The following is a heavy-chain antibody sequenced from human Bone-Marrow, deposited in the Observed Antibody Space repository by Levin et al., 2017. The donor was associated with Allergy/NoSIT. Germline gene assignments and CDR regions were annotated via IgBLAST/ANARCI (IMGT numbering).Heavy chain of an antibody. CDR1: GFSFSSYG. CDR2: ISDDGSKK. J-gene: IGHJ4*01. D-gene: IGHD3-9*01. CDR3: ARDLISGYTESPLGY. Sequence: GESLKISCAASGFSFSSYGMHWVRQAPGKGLEWVALISDDGSKKYYTDSVRGRFTISRDNSKNTLYLQMNGLRAEDTAAYYCARDLISGYTESPLGYWGKGNLVTVSS. V-gene: IGHV3-30*03.